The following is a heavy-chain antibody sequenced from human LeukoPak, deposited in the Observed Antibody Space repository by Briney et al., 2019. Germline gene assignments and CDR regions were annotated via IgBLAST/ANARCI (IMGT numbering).Heavy chain of an antibody. J-gene: IGHJ4*02. D-gene: IGHD6-13*01. V-gene: IGHV3-23*01. CDR3: AKDPSSSWFGDYFDY. CDR1: AFTFSSYA. Sequence: GGSLRLSCAASAFTFSSYAMSWVRQAPGKGLEWVSAISGSGGSTYYADSVKGRFTISRDNSKNTLYLQMNSLRAEDTAVYYCAKDPSSSWFGDYFDYWGQGTLVTVSS. CDR2: ISGSGGST.